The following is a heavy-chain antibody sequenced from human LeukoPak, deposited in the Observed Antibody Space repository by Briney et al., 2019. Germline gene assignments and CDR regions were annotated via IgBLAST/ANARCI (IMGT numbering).Heavy chain of an antibody. J-gene: IGHJ3*01. CDR3: SVKPASVAFDL. CDR2: IKQDGSEK. Sequence: GGSLRLSCAASGFTFSNYWMTWVRQAPGKGLEWVANIKQDGSEKYYVDSVRGRFTISRDNAKNSLCLQMNSLGAEDTAVYYCSVKPASVAFDLWGQGTMVTVSS. CDR1: GFTFSNYW. D-gene: IGHD2-2*01. V-gene: IGHV3-7*01.